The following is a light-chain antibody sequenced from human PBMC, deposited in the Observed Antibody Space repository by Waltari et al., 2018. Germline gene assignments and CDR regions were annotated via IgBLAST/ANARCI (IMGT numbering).Light chain of an antibody. J-gene: IGKJ4*01. CDR2: DAS. CDR3: QQRSDWPPLT. CDR1: QSVNS. Sequence: EIILTQSPATLSLSPGERATLSCRASQSVNSLAWYQQKPGQAPRLLIYDASYRATGDPARFSGSGSGTDFTLTISSLETEDFAVYYCQQRSDWPPLTFGGGTKVEVK. V-gene: IGKV3-11*01.